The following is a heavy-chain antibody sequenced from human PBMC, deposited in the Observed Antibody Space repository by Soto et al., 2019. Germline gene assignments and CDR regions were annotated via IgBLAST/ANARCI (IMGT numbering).Heavy chain of an antibody. J-gene: IGHJ3*02. CDR3: ARGVKYDFDI. Sequence: TICRYRRNWFRQAPGKGLEWVSSISASSSYIYYADSVKGRFTISRDNAKNSLYLQMNSLIAEDTAVYYCARGVKYDFDIWGQGTMVTVSS. CDR2: ISASSSYI. CDR1: TICRYR. V-gene: IGHV3-21*01.